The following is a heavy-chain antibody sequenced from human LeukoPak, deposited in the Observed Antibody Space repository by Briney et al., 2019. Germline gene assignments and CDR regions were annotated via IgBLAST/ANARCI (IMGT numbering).Heavy chain of an antibody. CDR1: GGSFSGYY. V-gene: IGHV4-34*01. D-gene: IGHD3-3*01. J-gene: IGHJ4*02. CDR3: ARRIRITIFGVVIKGHFDY. CDR2: INHSGST. Sequence: SETLSLTCAVYGGSFSGYYWSWIRQPPGKGLEWIGEINHSGSTNYNPSLKSRVTISVDTSKNQFSLKLSSVTAADTAVYYCARRIRITIFGVVIKGHFDYWGQGTLVTVSS.